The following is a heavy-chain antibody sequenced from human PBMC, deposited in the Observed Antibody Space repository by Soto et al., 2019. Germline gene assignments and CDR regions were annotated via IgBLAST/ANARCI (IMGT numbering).Heavy chain of an antibody. CDR1: GFSFSNYA. Sequence: SGGSLRLSCATSGFSFSNYAMSWVRQAPGKGLEWVAGISSSGYTYYVDSLKGRFTISRDNSKNSLCLQMNSLRAEDTAVYYCAKDLIDYSNSYFDYWGQGTLVTVSS. CDR3: AKDLIDYSNSYFDY. V-gene: IGHV3-23*01. J-gene: IGHJ4*02. CDR2: ISSSGYT. D-gene: IGHD4-4*01.